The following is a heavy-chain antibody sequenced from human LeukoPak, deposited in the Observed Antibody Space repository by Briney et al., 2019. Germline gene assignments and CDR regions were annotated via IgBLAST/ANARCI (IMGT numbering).Heavy chain of an antibody. CDR2: ISYDGNKI. D-gene: IGHD3-10*02. CDR3: AELGITMIGGV. Sequence: GRSLRLSCAASGFTFSGSGMHWVRQAPGKGLEWLAVISYDGNKIYYADTVKGRFTISRDNSENMLYLQMHSLRTEDTAVYYCAELGITMIGGVWGKGTTVTISS. V-gene: IGHV3-30*18. CDR1: GFTFSGSG. J-gene: IGHJ6*04.